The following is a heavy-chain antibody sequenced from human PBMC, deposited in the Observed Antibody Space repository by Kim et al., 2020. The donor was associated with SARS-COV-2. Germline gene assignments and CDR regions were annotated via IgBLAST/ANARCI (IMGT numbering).Heavy chain of an antibody. CDR1: GYTFTRYY. J-gene: IGHJ4*02. CDR3: ATATGPFDY. Sequence: ASVKVSCKASGYTFTRYYIHWVRQAPGQGLEWMGIINPSGGSASYPQKFQGRVTMTRDTSTTTVYMELSSLRSEDTAVYYCATATGPFDYWGQGTLVTVS. V-gene: IGHV1-46*01. CDR2: INPSGGSA.